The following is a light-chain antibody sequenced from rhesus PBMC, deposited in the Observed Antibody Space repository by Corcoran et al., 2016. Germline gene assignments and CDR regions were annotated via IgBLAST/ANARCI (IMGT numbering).Light chain of an antibody. J-gene: IGKJ4*01. Sequence: DIQMTQSPSSLSASVGDRVTITCRASQAIHVSLAWYQQKPGKVPKLLIYRASVLETGVPSRFSGSGTGTEFTLTIRSLQPEDIATYYCQQHDYLPLTFGGGTKVEL. CDR3: QQHDYLPLT. V-gene: IGKV1-69*01. CDR2: RAS. CDR1: QAIHVS.